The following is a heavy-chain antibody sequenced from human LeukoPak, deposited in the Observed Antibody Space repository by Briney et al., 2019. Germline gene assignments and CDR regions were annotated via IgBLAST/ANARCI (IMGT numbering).Heavy chain of an antibody. D-gene: IGHD2-21*01. J-gene: IGHJ5*02. Sequence: SETLSLTCTVSGGSIYTYYGSWIRQPAGKGLEWIGRIYTSGSTNYNPSLKSRVTISIDKSKNQLSLKLSSVTAADTAVYYCASHIWRFDPWGQGTLVTVSS. CDR3: ASHIWRFDP. CDR1: GGSIYTYY. V-gene: IGHV4-4*07. CDR2: IYTSGST.